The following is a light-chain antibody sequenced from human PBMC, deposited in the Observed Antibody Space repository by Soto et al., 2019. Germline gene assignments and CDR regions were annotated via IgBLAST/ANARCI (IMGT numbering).Light chain of an antibody. CDR1: QSVSGN. CDR2: GTS. V-gene: IGKV3D-15*01. J-gene: IGKJ1*01. Sequence: EIVMTQSPSTLSASPGERATLSCRAGQSVSGNFAWYQQRPGQAPRLLIYGTSNRATGIPARFSGGGFGTEFTLTISSLQSEDSAVYYCQQYNNWWTFGQGTKVDIK. CDR3: QQYNNWWT.